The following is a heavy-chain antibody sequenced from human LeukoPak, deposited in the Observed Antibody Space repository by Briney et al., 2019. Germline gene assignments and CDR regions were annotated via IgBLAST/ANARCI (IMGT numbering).Heavy chain of an antibody. V-gene: IGHV1-69*04. Sequence: SVKVSCKASGGTFSSYAISWVRQAPGQGLEWMGRIIPILGIANYAQKFQGRVTITADKSTSTAYMELSSLRSEDTAVYYCASALYYYDSSGYYYYYYGMDVWGQGTTVTVSS. CDR1: GGTFSSYA. CDR3: ASALYYYDSSGYYYYYYGMDV. J-gene: IGHJ6*02. CDR2: IIPILGIA. D-gene: IGHD3-22*01.